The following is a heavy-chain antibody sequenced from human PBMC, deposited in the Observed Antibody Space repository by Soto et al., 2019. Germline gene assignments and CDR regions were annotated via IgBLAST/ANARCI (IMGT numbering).Heavy chain of an antibody. D-gene: IGHD2-8*02. V-gene: IGHV4-34*01. Sequence: QVQLQQWGAGLLKPSETLSLTCAVYGGSFSGYYWTWIRQPPGTGLEWIGELNPSGSTNYFPSLMSRLPVSVDTSKNHFSLKLTSVAAADTAVYYCARDKITGLFDYWGQGTLVTVSS. J-gene: IGHJ4*02. CDR2: LNPSGST. CDR3: ARDKITGLFDY. CDR1: GGSFSGYY.